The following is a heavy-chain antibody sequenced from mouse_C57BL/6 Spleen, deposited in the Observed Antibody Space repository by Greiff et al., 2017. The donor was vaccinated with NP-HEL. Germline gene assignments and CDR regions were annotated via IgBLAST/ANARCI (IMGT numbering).Heavy chain of an antibody. D-gene: IGHD2-1*01. CDR3: ARPPSTMVLDGGAMDY. CDR1: GFTFSDYG. V-gene: IGHV5-17*01. CDR2: ISSGSSTL. J-gene: IGHJ4*01. Sequence: EVQGVESGGGLVKPGGSLKLSCAASGFTFSDYGMHWVRQAPEKGLEWVAYISSGSSTLYYADTVKGRFTISRDNAKNTLFLQMTSLRSEDTAMYYCARPPSTMVLDGGAMDYWGQGTSVTVSS.